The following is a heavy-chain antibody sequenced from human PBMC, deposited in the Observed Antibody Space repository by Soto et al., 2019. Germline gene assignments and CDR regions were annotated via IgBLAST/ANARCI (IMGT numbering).Heavy chain of an antibody. Sequence: QVQLVESGGGVVQPGRSLRLSCAASGFTFSSYAMHWARQAPGKGLEWVAVISYDGSNKYYADSVKGRFTISRDNSKNTLYLQMNSLRAEDTAVYYCARDPPPAAAGTFPDYWGQGTLVTVSS. CDR3: ARDPPPAAAGTFPDY. CDR2: ISYDGSNK. J-gene: IGHJ4*02. V-gene: IGHV3-30-3*01. CDR1: GFTFSSYA. D-gene: IGHD6-13*01.